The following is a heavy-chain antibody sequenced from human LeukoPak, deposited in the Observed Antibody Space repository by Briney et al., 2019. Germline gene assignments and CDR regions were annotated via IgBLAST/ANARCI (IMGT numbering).Heavy chain of an antibody. J-gene: IGHJ4*02. D-gene: IGHD3-10*01. CDR3: ARGRSPDY. CDR2: IYSSGST. V-gene: IGHV4-59*10. Sequence: SETLSLTCAVYGGSFSGYYWSWIRQPAGKGLEWIGRIYSSGSTNYNPSLKSRVTISVDTSKNQFSLKLSSVTAADTAVYYCARGRSPDYWGQGTLVTVSS. CDR1: GGSFSGYY.